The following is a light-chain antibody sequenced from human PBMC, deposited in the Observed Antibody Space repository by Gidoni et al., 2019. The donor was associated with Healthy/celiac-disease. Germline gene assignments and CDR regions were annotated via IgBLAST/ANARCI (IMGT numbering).Light chain of an antibody. V-gene: IGLV1-40*01. CDR1: SSNIVAGYD. CDR3: QSYDSSLSGPL. CDR2: GNS. Sequence: QSVLTQPPSVSGAPGQSVTISCTGSSSNIVAGYDVHWYQQRPGPSPKLLIYGNSNRPSGVPDRFSGSKSGTSASLAITGLQAEDEADYYCQSYDSSLSGPLFGGGTKLTVL. J-gene: IGLJ2*01.